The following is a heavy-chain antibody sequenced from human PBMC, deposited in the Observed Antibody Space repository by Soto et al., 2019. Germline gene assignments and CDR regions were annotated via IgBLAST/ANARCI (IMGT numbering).Heavy chain of an antibody. D-gene: IGHD1-1*01. CDR2: SSNSGSFT. CDR3: VKSGDNYNLLDY. CDR1: GFNLSDHY. Sequence: PGGSLRLSCSASGFNLSDHYMSWNHQAPGKGLEWIGYSSNSGSFTRYADSVKGRFSISRDNAKSSLYLQISSLRGDDPATYYCVKSGDNYNLLDYWGQGTPVTVSS. J-gene: IGHJ4*02. V-gene: IGHV3-11*06.